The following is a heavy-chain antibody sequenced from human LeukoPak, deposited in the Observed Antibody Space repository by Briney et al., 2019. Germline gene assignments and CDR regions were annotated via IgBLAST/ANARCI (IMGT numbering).Heavy chain of an antibody. D-gene: IGHD3-22*01. CDR3: ARRGSGYDSSGYYYHFDY. J-gene: IGHJ4*02. V-gene: IGHV4-34*01. CDR2: INHSGST. CDR1: GGSFSGYY. Sequence: SETLSLTCAVYGGSFSGYYWSWIRQPPGKGLEWIGEINHSGSTNYNPSLESRVTISVDTSKNQFSLKLSSVTAADTAVYYCARRGSGYDSSGYYYHFDYWGQGTLVTVSS.